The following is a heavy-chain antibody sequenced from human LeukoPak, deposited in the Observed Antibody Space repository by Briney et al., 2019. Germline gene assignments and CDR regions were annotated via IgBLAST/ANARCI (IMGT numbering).Heavy chain of an antibody. CDR3: ASEVARGY. CDR1: GSSFSSYG. J-gene: IGHJ4*02. Sequence: GGSLRLSCAASGSSFSSYGMHWVRQAPGKGLEWVAFLRSDGSDKYYADSVKGRFTISRDNSKNTVYLQMNSLRAEDTAVYYCASEVARGYWGQGTLVTVSS. V-gene: IGHV3-30*02. CDR2: LRSDGSDK. D-gene: IGHD2-21*01.